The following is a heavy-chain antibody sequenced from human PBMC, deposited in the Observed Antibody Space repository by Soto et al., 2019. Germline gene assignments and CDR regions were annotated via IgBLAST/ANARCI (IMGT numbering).Heavy chain of an antibody. Sequence: QVQLQESGPGLVKPSETLSLTCTVSGGSISLERLYWTWFRQPPGKGLEWIGYVSHTGATNYNPSLQSRVDISVDTSRNQFSLKLRSLTAADTAVYFCALEFSSAHITYYDFWGQGTLVSVSA. J-gene: IGHJ4*02. CDR2: VSHTGAT. CDR1: GGSISLERLY. V-gene: IGHV4-61*01. CDR3: ALEFSSAHITYYDF.